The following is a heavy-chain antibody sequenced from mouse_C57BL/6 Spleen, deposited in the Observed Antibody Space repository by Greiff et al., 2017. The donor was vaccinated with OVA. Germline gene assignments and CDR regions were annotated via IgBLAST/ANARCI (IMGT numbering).Heavy chain of an antibody. CDR2: IDPSDSYT. Sequence: VQLQQSGAELVMPGASVKLSCKASGYTFTSYWMHWVKQRPGQGLEWIGEIDPSDSYTNYNQKFKGKSTLTVDKSSSTAYMQLSSLTSEDSAVYYCARGRPAWFAYWGQGTLVTVSA. J-gene: IGHJ3*01. V-gene: IGHV1-69*01. CDR3: ARGRPAWFAY. CDR1: GYTFTSYW.